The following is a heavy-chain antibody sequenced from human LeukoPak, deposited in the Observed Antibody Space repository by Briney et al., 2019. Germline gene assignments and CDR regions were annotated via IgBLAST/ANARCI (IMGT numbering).Heavy chain of an antibody. D-gene: IGHD3-22*01. CDR2: IKPDGDEQ. CDR1: GFIFSDYW. CDR3: ADDYYDSSGYYYFQH. V-gene: IGHV3-7*01. J-gene: IGHJ1*01. Sequence: PGGSLRLSCAASGFIFSDYWMGWVRQAPGKGPEWVASIKPDGDEQYYVDSVRGRFTISRDNSKNTLYLQMNSLRAEDTAVYYCADDYYDSSGYYYFQHWGQGTLVTVSS.